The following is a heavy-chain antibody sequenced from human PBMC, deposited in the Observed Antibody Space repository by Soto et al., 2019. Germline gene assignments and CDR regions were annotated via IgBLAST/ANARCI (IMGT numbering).Heavy chain of an antibody. Sequence: SETLSLTCTVSAGSISSSSYYWGWIRQPPGKGLEWIGSIYYSGSSYYNPSLKSRVTISVDTSKNQFSLKLSSVTAADTAVYYCARHSSPPYYYDSSGYLDYWGQGTLVTAPQ. CDR3: ARHSSPPYYYDSSGYLDY. CDR1: AGSISSSSYY. V-gene: IGHV4-39*01. J-gene: IGHJ4*02. CDR2: IYYSGSS. D-gene: IGHD3-22*01.